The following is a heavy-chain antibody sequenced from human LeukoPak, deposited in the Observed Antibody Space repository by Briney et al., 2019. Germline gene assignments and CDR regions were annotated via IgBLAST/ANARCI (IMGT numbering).Heavy chain of an antibody. Sequence: PGGSLRLSCAASGFTFSSYAMHWVRQAPGKGLEWVAVISYDGSNKYYADSVKGRFTISRDNSKNTLYLQMNSLRAEDTAVYYCARCYYDFWSGYYPIYYYYGMDVWGQGTTVTVSS. CDR2: ISYDGSNK. D-gene: IGHD3-3*01. CDR1: GFTFSSYA. CDR3: ARCYYDFWSGYYPIYYYYGMDV. J-gene: IGHJ6*02. V-gene: IGHV3-30-3*01.